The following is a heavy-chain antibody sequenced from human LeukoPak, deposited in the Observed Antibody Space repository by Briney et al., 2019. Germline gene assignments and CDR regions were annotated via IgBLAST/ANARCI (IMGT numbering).Heavy chain of an antibody. D-gene: IGHD6-13*01. CDR1: GFTFSNYG. Sequence: GRSLRLSCAPSGFTFSNYGIHWVRQAPGKGLEWLAVISYDGGNKYYADSVKGRFTISRDNSKNTLYLQINSLRAEDTAVYYCAKGGEPAAVGTYYFDYWGQGTLVTVSS. CDR2: ISYDGGNK. J-gene: IGHJ4*02. V-gene: IGHV3-30*18. CDR3: AKGGEPAAVGTYYFDY.